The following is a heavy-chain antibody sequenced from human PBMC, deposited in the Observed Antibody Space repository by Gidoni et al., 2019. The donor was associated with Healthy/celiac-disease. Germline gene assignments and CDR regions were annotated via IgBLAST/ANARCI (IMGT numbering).Heavy chain of an antibody. D-gene: IGHD3-3*01. CDR3: ARGSGRAFDI. V-gene: IGHV4-31*03. Sequence: QVQLQESGPGLVKPSQTLSLTCTVSVGSIIRGGYYCSWIRQHPGKGLEWIGYIYYSGSTYYNPSLKSRVTISVETSKNQFALKLSSVTAADTAVYYCARGSGRAFDIWGQGTMVTVSS. J-gene: IGHJ3*02. CDR2: IYYSGST. CDR1: VGSIIRGGYY.